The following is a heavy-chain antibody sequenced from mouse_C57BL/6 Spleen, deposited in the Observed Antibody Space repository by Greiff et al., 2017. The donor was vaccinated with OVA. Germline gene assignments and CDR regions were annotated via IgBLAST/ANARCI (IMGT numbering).Heavy chain of an antibody. CDR1: GYTFTSYC. V-gene: IGHV1-55*01. Sequence: QVQLQQPGAELVKPGASVKMSCKASGYTFTSYCITWVKQRPGQGLEWIGDIYPGSGSTNYNEKFKSKATLTVDTASSTAYMQLSSLTSEDSAVYYCARRGRVVATEAMDYWGQGTSVTVSS. D-gene: IGHD1-1*01. CDR2: IYPGSGST. CDR3: ARRGRVVATEAMDY. J-gene: IGHJ4*01.